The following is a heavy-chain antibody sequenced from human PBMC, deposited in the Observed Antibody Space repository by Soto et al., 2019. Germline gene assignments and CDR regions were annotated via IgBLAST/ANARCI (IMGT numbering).Heavy chain of an antibody. V-gene: IGHV4-59*02. CDR1: GGSVSSDH. CDR2: IYSSGST. D-gene: IGHD3-10*01. J-gene: IGHJ6*03. Sequence: PSETHPHTCPVSGGSVSSDHWSWIRQPPGKGLEWIGDIYSSGSTNYNPSLKSPVTISLDTSKNQFSLRVRSVTAADTAVYYCARLSGTYYNVGKYYYYYYMDVWGKGTTVTVSS. CDR3: ARLSGTYYNVGKYYYYYYMDV.